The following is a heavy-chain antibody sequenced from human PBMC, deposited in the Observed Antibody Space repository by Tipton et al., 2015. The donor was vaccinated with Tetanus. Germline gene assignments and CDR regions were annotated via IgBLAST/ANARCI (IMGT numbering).Heavy chain of an antibody. CDR2: IYHSGRT. J-gene: IGHJ4*02. CDR3: ARGSTMFF. Sequence: TLSLTCSVSGGSIINNNWWTWVRQPPGKGLEWIGEIYHSGRTNYNPSLETRVTISVDESKNQFSLNLMSVTAADTVVYYCARGSTMFFWGQGTLVTASS. CDR1: GGSIINNNW. V-gene: IGHV4-4*02. D-gene: IGHD3-10*02.